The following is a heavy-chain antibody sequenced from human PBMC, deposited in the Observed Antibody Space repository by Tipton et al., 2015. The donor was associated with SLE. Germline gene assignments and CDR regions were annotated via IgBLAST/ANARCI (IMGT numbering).Heavy chain of an antibody. D-gene: IGHD6-13*01. V-gene: IGHV4-59*01. CDR2: IYYSGST. CDR1: GGSISSYY. Sequence: TLSLTYTVSGGSISSYYWSWIRQPPGKGLEWIGYIYYSGSTDYNPSLKSRVTISVDTSKNQFSLKLNSVTAADTAVYYCARRGALAAAGVYYYYGMDVWGQGTTVTVSS. CDR3: ARRGALAAAGVYYYYGMDV. J-gene: IGHJ6*02.